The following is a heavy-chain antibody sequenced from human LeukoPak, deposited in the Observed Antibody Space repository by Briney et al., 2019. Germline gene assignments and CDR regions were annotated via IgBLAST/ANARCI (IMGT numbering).Heavy chain of an antibody. CDR2: IYSTGDT. V-gene: IGHV4-59*01. D-gene: IGHD3-22*01. CDR3: ARGSRVYDRSGFHTWHDY. Sequence: SETLSLTCTVSGASINNYYWSWVRQPPLKGLEWIGYIYSTGDTSYNPSLESRVSISMDTSKNHFSLEITSVTAADTAVYYCARGSRVYDRSGFHTWHDYWGRGTLVTVSS. J-gene: IGHJ4*03. CDR1: GASINNYY.